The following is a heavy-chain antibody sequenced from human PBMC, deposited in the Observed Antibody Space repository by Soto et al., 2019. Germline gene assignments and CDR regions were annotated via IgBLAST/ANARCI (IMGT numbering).Heavy chain of an antibody. CDR1: GGSISSYY. D-gene: IGHD6-19*01. CDR3: ARAMAAVATGGRFDP. Sequence: PLETLSLTCTVSGGSISSYYWSWIRQPPGKGLEWIGYIYYSGSTNYNPSLKSRVTISVDTSKNQFSLKLSSVTAADTAVYYCARAMAAVATGGRFDPWGQGTLVTVSS. V-gene: IGHV4-59*01. CDR2: IYYSGST. J-gene: IGHJ5*02.